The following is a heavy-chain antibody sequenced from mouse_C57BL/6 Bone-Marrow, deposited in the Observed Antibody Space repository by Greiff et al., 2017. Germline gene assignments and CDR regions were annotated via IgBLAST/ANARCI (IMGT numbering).Heavy chain of an antibody. Sequence: QVQLQQSGAELVKPGASVKLSCKASGYTFTSYWMHWVKQRPGQGLEWIGMIHPNSGSTNYNEKFKSKATLTVDKSSSTAYMQLSSLTSEDSAVYCCARRNWDGPFAYWGQGTLVTVSA. CDR3: ARRNWDGPFAY. D-gene: IGHD4-1*01. V-gene: IGHV1-64*01. J-gene: IGHJ3*01. CDR2: IHPNSGST. CDR1: GYTFTSYW.